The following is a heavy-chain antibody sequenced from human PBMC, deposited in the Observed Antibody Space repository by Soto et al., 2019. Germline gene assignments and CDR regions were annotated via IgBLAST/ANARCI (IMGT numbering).Heavy chain of an antibody. Sequence: EGQLLDSGGGLVQPGGSLRLSCTASGFTFSDYAMSWVRQPPGKGLEWVSVISAGGSTYYADSVKGRFTVSRANSKNTLYLQINSLRAEDTAVYYSANVPIWCRSTSCYTEGFDYWGRGTLVTVSS. CDR3: ANVPIWCRSTSCYTEGFDY. V-gene: IGHV3-23*01. J-gene: IGHJ4*02. CDR1: GFTFSDYA. CDR2: ISAGGST. D-gene: IGHD2-2*02.